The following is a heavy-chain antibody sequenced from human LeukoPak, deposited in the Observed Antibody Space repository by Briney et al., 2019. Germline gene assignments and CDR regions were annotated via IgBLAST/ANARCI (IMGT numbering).Heavy chain of an antibody. CDR1: GYTFTGYY. CDR3: ARNPRIGGYYYYMDV. Sequence: SVKVSCKASGYTFTGYYMHWVRQAPGQGLEWMGGIIPIFGTANYAQKFKGRVTITADKSTSTAYMELSSLRSEDTAVYYCARNPRIGGYYYYMDVWGKGTTVTVSS. CDR2: IIPIFGTA. V-gene: IGHV1-69*06. J-gene: IGHJ6*03. D-gene: IGHD3-3*01.